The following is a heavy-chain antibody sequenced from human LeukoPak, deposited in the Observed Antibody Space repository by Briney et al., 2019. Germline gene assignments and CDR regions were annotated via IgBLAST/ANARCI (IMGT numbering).Heavy chain of an antibody. Sequence: GGSLRLSCAASGFTFSDYYLSWIRQAPGKGLEWVSYISSSGSTIYYADSVKGRFTVSRDHAKNSLYLQMNSLRAEDTAVYYCARDFGQWQLNGGYYFDYWGQGTLVTVSS. CDR3: ARDFGQWQLNGGYYFDY. J-gene: IGHJ4*02. D-gene: IGHD1-26*01. V-gene: IGHV3-11*04. CDR1: GFTFSDYY. CDR2: ISSSGSTI.